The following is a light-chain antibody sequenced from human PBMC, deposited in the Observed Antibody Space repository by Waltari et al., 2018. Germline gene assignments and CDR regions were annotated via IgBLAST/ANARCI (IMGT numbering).Light chain of an antibody. Sequence: QSALTQPASVSGSPGQSITISCTGTRSDVGSYNLVSWYQQHPGKAPKLMIYEVSKGPSGVSSRFAGSKSGNTASRTISGLRAGDEADYYCCSYAGSSTLWVFGGGTKLTVL. V-gene: IGLV2-23*02. CDR3: CSYAGSSTLWV. J-gene: IGLJ3*02. CDR2: EVS. CDR1: RSDVGSYNL.